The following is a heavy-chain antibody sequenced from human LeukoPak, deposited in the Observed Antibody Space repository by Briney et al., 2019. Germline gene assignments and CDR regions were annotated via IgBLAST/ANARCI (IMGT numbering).Heavy chain of an antibody. D-gene: IGHD5-18*01. V-gene: IGHV1-2*04. CDR1: GYTFTGYY. Sequence: GASVKDSCKASGYTFTGYYMHWVRQAPGQGLEWMGWVNPNSGGTNYAQKFQGWVTMTRDTSISTAYMELSRLRSDDTAVYYCARSPRGYSYGPTFDYWGQGTLVTVSS. CDR3: ARSPRGYSYGPTFDY. CDR2: VNPNSGGT. J-gene: IGHJ4*02.